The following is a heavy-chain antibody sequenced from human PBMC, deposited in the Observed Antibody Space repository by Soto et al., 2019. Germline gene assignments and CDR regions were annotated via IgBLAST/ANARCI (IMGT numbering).Heavy chain of an antibody. D-gene: IGHD6-6*01. Sequence: PSETLSLTCTISNGSINRGGYYWSWIRQHPGKGLEWVGYMSYSGSTYYSPSLKSRVTISVDTSKTQLSLKLSSVTAADTAIYFCARARVISSRNRFDPWGQGTLVTVSS. V-gene: IGHV4-31*03. CDR1: NGSINRGGYY. J-gene: IGHJ5*02. CDR2: MSYSGST. CDR3: ARARVISSRNRFDP.